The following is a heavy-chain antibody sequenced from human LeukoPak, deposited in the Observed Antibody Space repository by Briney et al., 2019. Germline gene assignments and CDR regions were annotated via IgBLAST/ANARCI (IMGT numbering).Heavy chain of an antibody. D-gene: IGHD4-17*01. Sequence: PSETLSLTCTVSGGSISSSSYYWGWIRQPPGKGLEWIGSIYYSGSTYYNPSLKSRVTISVDTSKNQFFLKLSSVTAADTAVYYCAGPTVTTYYMDVWGKGTTVTVSS. J-gene: IGHJ6*03. CDR1: GGSISSSSYY. CDR2: IYYSGST. CDR3: AGPTVTTYYMDV. V-gene: IGHV4-39*07.